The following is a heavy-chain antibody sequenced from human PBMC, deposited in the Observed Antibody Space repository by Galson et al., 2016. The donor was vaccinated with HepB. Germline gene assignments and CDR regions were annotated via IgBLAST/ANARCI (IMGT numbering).Heavy chain of an antibody. J-gene: IGHJ3*02. CDR1: GITFSSYA. Sequence: SLRLSCAASGITFSSYAMHWVRQAPGKGLEWVSGISASGGSKTYADSVRGRFIISRDNSNNKLFLQMNSLTTEDTAIYFCAKDRLSGHGDYSWGMFDIWGRGTEVTVSS. CDR2: ISASGGSK. CDR3: AKDRLSGHGDYSWGMFDI. V-gene: IGHV3-23*01. D-gene: IGHD4-17*01.